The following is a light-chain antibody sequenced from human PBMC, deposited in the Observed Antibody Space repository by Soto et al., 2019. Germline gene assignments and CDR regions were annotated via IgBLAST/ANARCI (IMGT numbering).Light chain of an antibody. V-gene: IGKV3-11*01. Sequence: EIVLTQSPATLSLSPGERATLSCRASQSVSSYLAWYQQKPGQAPRLLLYDASNRATGIPARFSGSGSGTDFTLTISSLEPEDFAVYYCQQRSNWPRGHTFGQGTKLEIK. CDR3: QQRSNWPRGHT. CDR1: QSVSSY. CDR2: DAS. J-gene: IGKJ2*01.